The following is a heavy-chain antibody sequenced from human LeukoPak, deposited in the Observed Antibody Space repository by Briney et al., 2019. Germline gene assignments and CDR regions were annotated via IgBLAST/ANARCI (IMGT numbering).Heavy chain of an antibody. J-gene: IGHJ5*02. CDR3: ARGGIDIVTVPVSNWFDP. D-gene: IGHD2/OR15-2a*01. Sequence: RASVKVSCKASGYTFINYGITWVRQAPGQGLEWMGWSSPYNGKTNYAQKLQGRVTMTTDTSTNTAYMELRSLRSDDTAVYYCARGGIDIVTVPVSNWFDPWGQGTLVTVSS. CDR1: GYTFINYG. CDR2: SSPYNGKT. V-gene: IGHV1-18*01.